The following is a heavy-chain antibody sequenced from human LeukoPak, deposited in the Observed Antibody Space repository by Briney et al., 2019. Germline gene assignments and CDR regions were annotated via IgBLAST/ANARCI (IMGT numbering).Heavy chain of an antibody. CDR1: GFTFSSYA. Sequence: PGGSLRLSCAASGFTFSSYAMSWVRQAPGKGLEWVSAISGSGGSTYYADSVKGRFTISRDNSKNTLYLQMNSLRAEDTAVYYCAKDRVNGYIVVVPAAEDYRGQGTLVTVSS. J-gene: IGHJ4*02. CDR2: ISGSGGST. V-gene: IGHV3-23*01. D-gene: IGHD2-2*01. CDR3: AKDRVNGYIVVVPAAEDY.